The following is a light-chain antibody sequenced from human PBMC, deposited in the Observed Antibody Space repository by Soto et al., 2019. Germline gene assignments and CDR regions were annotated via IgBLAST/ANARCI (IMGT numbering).Light chain of an antibody. CDR1: QSVSSGY. CDR3: QQYGSSPLT. J-gene: IGKJ4*01. V-gene: IGKV3-20*01. CDR2: GAS. Sequence: EIVLTQSPGTLSASPGERATLSCRASQSVSSGYLAWYQQTPGQAPSLLIYGASRRATGIPDRFSGSGSGTDFTLTISRLEPEDFAVYYCQQYGSSPLTFGGGTKVDIK.